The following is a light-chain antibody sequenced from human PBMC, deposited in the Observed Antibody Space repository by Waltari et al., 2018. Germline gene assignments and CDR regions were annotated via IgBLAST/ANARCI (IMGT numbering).Light chain of an antibody. CDR1: SSNIGGNV. J-gene: IGLJ1*01. CDR2: SSD. CDR3: VAWDDSLTGYV. V-gene: IGLV1-44*01. Sequence: QSVLTQPPSTSGTPGQRVIIPCSGSSSNIGGNVVNWYQPIPRTAPKLLIYSSDQRPSGVPDRFSGSKSGTSASLAISGLQSEDEADYYCVAWDDSLTGYVFGTGTKVTVL.